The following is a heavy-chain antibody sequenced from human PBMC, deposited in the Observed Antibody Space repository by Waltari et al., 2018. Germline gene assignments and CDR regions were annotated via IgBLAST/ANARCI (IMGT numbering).Heavy chain of an antibody. J-gene: IGHJ4*02. Sequence: QVQLVQSGAEVKKPGSSVKVSCKASGGTFSSYAISWVRQAPGKGLEWMGGLEPEDGETIYAQKFQGRVTMTEDTSTDTAYMELSSLRSEDTAVYYCATVGATQWYYFDYWGQGTLVTVSS. V-gene: IGHV1-24*01. CDR3: ATVGATQWYYFDY. CDR1: GGTFSSYA. D-gene: IGHD1-26*01. CDR2: LEPEDGET.